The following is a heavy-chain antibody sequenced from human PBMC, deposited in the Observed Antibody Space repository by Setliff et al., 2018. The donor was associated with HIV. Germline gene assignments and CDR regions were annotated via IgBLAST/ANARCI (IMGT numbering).Heavy chain of an antibody. D-gene: IGHD3-22*01. CDR3: ARRDRSGFYYWYFDL. Sequence: KPSETLSLTCTVSGGSISSHYWSWIRQPPGKGLEWIGYIYYSGSTNYNPSLKSRVTISVDTSKNQFSLRLSSVTAADTAVYYCARRDRSGFYYWYFDLWGRGTLVTVSS. J-gene: IGHJ2*01. V-gene: IGHV4-59*11. CDR1: GGSISSHY. CDR2: IYYSGST.